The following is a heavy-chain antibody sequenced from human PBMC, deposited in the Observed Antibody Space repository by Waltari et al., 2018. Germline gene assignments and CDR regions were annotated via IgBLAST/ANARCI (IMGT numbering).Heavy chain of an antibody. CDR1: GYTFTGYY. CDR3: ARLRLGELSLSSLDY. CDR2: INPNSGGT. V-gene: IGHV1-2*06. J-gene: IGHJ4*02. D-gene: IGHD3-16*02. Sequence: QVQLVQSEAEVKKPGASVKVSCKASGYTFTGYYMHWVRQAPGQGLEWMGRINPNSGGTNYAQKFQGRVTMTRDTSISTVYMELSRLRSDDTAVYYCARLRLGELSLSSLDYWGQGTLVTVSS.